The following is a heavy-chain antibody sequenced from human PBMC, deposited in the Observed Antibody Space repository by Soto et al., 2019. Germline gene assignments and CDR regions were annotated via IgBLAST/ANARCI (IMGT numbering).Heavy chain of an antibody. J-gene: IGHJ5*02. CDR2: ISSSGSTI. CDR3: ARKGYSSSCIES. Sequence: PGGSLRLSCAASGFTFSDYYMSWIRQAPGKGLEWVSYISSSGSTIYYADSVKGRFTISRDNGKNSLYLQMNSLRAEETAVYYCARKGYSSSCIESWGQETXVTLSS. CDR1: GFTFSDYY. V-gene: IGHV3-11*04. D-gene: IGHD2-2*01.